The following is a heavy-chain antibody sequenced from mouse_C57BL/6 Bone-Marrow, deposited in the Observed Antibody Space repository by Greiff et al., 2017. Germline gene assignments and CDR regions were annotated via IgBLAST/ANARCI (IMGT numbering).Heavy chain of an antibody. V-gene: IGHV14-4*01. CDR3: SSFDGNYFDF. J-gene: IGHJ2*01. D-gene: IGHD2-3*01. CDR1: GFNIKDDY. CDR2: LDPEIGDP. Sequence: VQLQQSGAELVRPGASVKLSCTASGFNIKDDYIHWVKQRPEQGLEWIGWLDPEIGDPEYASKFQGKATITSDTSSNTAYLQLSSLTSEDTAVYYCSSFDGNYFDFWGQGTPLTVAS.